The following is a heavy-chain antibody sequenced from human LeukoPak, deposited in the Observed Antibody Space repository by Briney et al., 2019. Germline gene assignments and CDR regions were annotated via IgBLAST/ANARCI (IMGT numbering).Heavy chain of an antibody. CDR2: IKSNNVGGTT. CDR3: STEYFGSANFNN. CDR1: GFTFSDAW. V-gene: IGHV3-15*01. D-gene: IGHD3-10*01. Sequence: PGGSLRPSCVGSGFTFSDAWMSWVRQAPGKGLEWIGHIKSNNVGGTTDYAAPVKGKFTISRDDSQNTLFLQMNSLKTEDTAVYYCSTEYFGSANFNNWGQGTLVTVSS. J-gene: IGHJ4*02.